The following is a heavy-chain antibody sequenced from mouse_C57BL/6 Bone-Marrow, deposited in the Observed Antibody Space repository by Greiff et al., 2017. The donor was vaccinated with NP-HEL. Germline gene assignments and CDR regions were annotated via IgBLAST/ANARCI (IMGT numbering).Heavy chain of an antibody. CDR1: GYTFTDYN. J-gene: IGHJ4*01. V-gene: IGHV1-18*01. D-gene: IGHD2-3*01. CDR3: ARSSDGYYTYYYAMDY. Sequence: EVQLQQSGPELVKPGASVKIPCKASGYTFTDYNMDWVKQSHGKSLEWIGDINPNNGGTIYNQKFKGKATLTVDKSSSTAYMELRSLTSEDTAVYYGARSSDGYYTYYYAMDYWGQGTSVTVSS. CDR2: INPNNGGT.